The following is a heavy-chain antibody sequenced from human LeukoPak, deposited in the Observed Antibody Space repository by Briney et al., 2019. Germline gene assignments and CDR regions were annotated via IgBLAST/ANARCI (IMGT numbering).Heavy chain of an antibody. J-gene: IGHJ4*02. D-gene: IGHD6-19*01. V-gene: IGHV3-21*01. CDR2: ISSSSSYI. CDR3: ARRSGIAVAGAFDY. CDR1: GFTFSSYT. Sequence: PGGSLRLSCAASGFTFSSYTMNWVRQAPGKGLEWVSSISSSSSYIYYADSVKGRFTISRDNAKNSLYLQMNSLRAEDTAVYYCARRSGIAVAGAFDYWGQGTLVTVSS.